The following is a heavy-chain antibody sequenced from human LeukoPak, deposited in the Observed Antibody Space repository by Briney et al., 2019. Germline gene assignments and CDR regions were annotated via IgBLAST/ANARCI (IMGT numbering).Heavy chain of an antibody. D-gene: IGHD6-19*01. Sequence: PSETLSLTCTVSGGSISSSSYYWGWIRQPPGKGLEWIGSIYDNGSTYYNLSLKSRVIISVDTSKNQFSLKMRSVIAADTAVYYCARHPPNRSGWGSYFDYWGQGTLVTVST. CDR2: IYDNGST. CDR1: GGSISSSSYY. J-gene: IGHJ4*02. CDR3: ARHPPNRSGWGSYFDY. V-gene: IGHV4-39*01.